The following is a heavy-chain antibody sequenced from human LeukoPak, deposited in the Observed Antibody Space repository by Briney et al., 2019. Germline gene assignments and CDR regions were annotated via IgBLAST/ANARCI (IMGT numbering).Heavy chain of an antibody. CDR1: GDTFKSYG. D-gene: IGHD3-10*01. V-gene: IGHV1-69*04. J-gene: IGHJ4*02. CDR3: AAALYIGQLLSAFDF. CDR2: IIPTVDET. Sequence: SVKVSCKASGDTFKSYGISWVRQAPGQGLEWMGRIIPTVDETDYTQKFQGRVTFTADKSTSTAYMELSGLTSEDTAVYYCAAALYIGQLLSAFDFWGQGTPVIVSS.